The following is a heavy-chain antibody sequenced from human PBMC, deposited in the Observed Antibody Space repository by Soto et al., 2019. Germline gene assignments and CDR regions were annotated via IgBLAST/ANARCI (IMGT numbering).Heavy chain of an antibody. CDR2: INSDGSST. D-gene: IGHD1-26*01. Sequence: PGGSLRLSCAASGFTFSSYWMHWVRQAPGKGLVWVSRINSDGSSTSYADSVKGRFTISRDNAKNTLYLQMNSLRAEDTAVYYCARDQVVGATNYYYGMDVWGQGTTVTVSS. CDR1: GFTFSSYW. CDR3: ARDQVVGATNYYYGMDV. J-gene: IGHJ6*02. V-gene: IGHV3-74*01.